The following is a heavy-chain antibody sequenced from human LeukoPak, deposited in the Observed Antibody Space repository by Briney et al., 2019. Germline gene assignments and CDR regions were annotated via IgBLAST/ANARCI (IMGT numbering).Heavy chain of an antibody. CDR3: ARGLGYCTSTTCLLPFDY. CDR1: GFTVSTYR. V-gene: IGHV3-53*01. Sequence: PGGFLRLSCAASGFTVSTYRMTWVRQAPGKGLECVSVIYSGGSTYYADSVKGRFTVSRDNSKNTLYLQMNSLRAEDAAMYYCARGLGYCTSTTCLLPFDYWGQGTLITVSS. D-gene: IGHD2-2*01. CDR2: IYSGGST. J-gene: IGHJ4*02.